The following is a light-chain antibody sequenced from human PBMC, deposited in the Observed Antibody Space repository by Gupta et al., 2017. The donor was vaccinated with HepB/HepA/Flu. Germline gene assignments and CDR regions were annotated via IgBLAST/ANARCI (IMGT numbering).Light chain of an antibody. J-gene: IGLJ3*02. CDR1: RLNIETNV. CDR3: ASWDIALDAWV. CDR2: EDD. Sequence: QSVLTQPPSVSTAPGQKVTISCSGARLNIETNVVSWYKHFPGPAPNLVIYEDDKRPSGIPERFSGTKYGTSAALATTGLQTADEADYYCASWDIALDAWVFGGGTKLTVL. V-gene: IGLV1-51*01.